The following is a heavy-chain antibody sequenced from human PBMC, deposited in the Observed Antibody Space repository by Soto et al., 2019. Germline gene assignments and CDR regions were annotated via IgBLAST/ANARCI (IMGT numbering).Heavy chain of an antibody. CDR2: ISGSGGST. CDR3: AKDPNLAARRSY. Sequence: EVQLLESGGGLVQPGGSLRLSCAASGFTFSSYAMSWVRQAPGKGLEWVSAISGSGGSTYYADSVKGRFTISRDNSKNRLYLQMMSLRAEDTAVYYCAKDPNLAARRSYWGQGTMVTVSS. CDR1: GFTFSSYA. V-gene: IGHV3-23*01. D-gene: IGHD6-6*01. J-gene: IGHJ4*02.